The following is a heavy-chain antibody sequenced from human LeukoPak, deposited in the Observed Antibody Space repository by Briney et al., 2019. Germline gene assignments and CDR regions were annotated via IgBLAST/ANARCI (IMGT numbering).Heavy chain of an antibody. CDR1: GGSISSNY. Sequence: SETLSLTCAVSGGSISSNYWNWIRQAAGKGLEWIGRIHSSGSTNYNPSLKSRVTMSVDTSKNQFSLNLSSVTAADTAVYYCTRANAFDLWGQGTMVTVSS. CDR2: IHSSGST. CDR3: TRANAFDL. V-gene: IGHV4-4*07. J-gene: IGHJ3*01.